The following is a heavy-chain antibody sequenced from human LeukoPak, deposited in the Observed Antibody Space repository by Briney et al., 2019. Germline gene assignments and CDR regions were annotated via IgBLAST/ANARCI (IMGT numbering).Heavy chain of an antibody. D-gene: IGHD5-18*01. J-gene: IGHJ4*02. CDR2: IKSKTVGGTT. Sequence: GGSLRLSCAASGFTFSDASMIWVRQAPGKGLEWVGRIKSKTVGGTTDYPAPVKGRFTISRDDSKNTLYLQMNSLKTEDTAVYYCAKDTAMVRYYFDYWGQGTLVTVSS. CDR1: GFTFSDAS. V-gene: IGHV3-15*01. CDR3: AKDTAMVRYYFDY.